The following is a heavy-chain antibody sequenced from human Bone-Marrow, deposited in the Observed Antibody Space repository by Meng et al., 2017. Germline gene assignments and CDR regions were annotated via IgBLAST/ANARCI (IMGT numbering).Heavy chain of an antibody. Sequence: GESLKISCAASGFTFSSYWMHWVRQAPGKGLVWVSRINSDGSSTSYADSVKGRFTISRDNAKNSLYLQMNSLRAEDTAVYYCARDHRGATPWFDPWGQGTLVTVSS. CDR1: GFTFSSYW. J-gene: IGHJ5*02. D-gene: IGHD1-26*01. CDR2: INSDGSST. CDR3: ARDHRGATPWFDP. V-gene: IGHV3-74*01.